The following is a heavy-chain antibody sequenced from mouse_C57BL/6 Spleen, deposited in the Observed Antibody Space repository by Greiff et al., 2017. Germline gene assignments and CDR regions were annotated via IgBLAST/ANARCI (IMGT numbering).Heavy chain of an antibody. J-gene: IGHJ4*01. CDR3: ARNLRGGYAMDY. Sequence: QVQLKESGPGLVQPSQSLSITCTVSGFSLTSYGVHWVRQSPGKGLEWLGVLWSGGSTDYNAAFISRLSISKDNSKSQVFFKMNSLQADDTAIYYCARNLRGGYAMDYWGQGTSVTVSS. CDR1: GFSLTSYG. D-gene: IGHD2-12*01. V-gene: IGHV2-2*01. CDR2: LWSGGST.